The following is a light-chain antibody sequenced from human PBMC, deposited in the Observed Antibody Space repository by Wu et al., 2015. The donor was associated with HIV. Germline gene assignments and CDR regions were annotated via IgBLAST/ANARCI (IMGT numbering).Light chain of an antibody. J-gene: IGKJ1*01. CDR1: QSISSN. Sequence: EMVMTQSPATLSVSPGEGATLSCRASQSISSNLAWYQHKPGQAPRLLIYGISTRATGVPARFSGSGSGTEFTLTISSMQSEDFAVYYCQQYNNWLPVTFGQGTKVEIK. V-gene: IGKV3-15*01. CDR2: GIS. CDR3: QQYNNWLPVT.